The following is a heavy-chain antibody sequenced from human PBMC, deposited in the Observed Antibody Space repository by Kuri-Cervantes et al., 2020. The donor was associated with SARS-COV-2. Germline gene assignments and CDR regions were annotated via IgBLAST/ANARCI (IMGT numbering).Heavy chain of an antibody. Sequence: GGSLRLSCAASGFTFSSYAMHWVRQAPGKGLEWVAVISYDGSNKYYADSVKGRFTISRDNPKNTLYLRMNSLRAEDTAVYYCARTLLTTVVNGEDYWGQGTLVTVSS. J-gene: IGHJ4*02. CDR3: ARTLLTTVVNGEDY. V-gene: IGHV3-30-3*01. CDR1: GFTFSSYA. D-gene: IGHD4-23*01. CDR2: ISYDGSNK.